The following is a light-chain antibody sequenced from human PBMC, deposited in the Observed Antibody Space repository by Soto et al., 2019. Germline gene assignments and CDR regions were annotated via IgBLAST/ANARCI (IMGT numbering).Light chain of an antibody. V-gene: IGLV2-14*03. CDR1: SSDVGAFTS. J-gene: IGLJ2*01. Sequence: QSALTQPASVSGSPGQSITIFCTGTSSDVGAFTSVSWYQQHPGKAPKLIIYDIIHRPSGVSDRFSGSKSVNTASLTISGLQPEDEATYHCSSYSRSTTLVVFGGGTKVTVL. CDR3: SSYSRSTTLVV. CDR2: DII.